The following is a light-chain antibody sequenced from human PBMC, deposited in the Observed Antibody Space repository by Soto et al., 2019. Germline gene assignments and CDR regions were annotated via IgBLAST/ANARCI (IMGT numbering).Light chain of an antibody. Sequence: QSVLTQPPSASETPGQRVTISCSGSSSNIGSKTVSWYQQLPGTAPKLLIYSNNQRPSGVPDRFSGSKSGTSASLAISGLQSEDESDYYCAAWDDSLNGWVFGGGTKLTVL. CDR3: AAWDDSLNGWV. J-gene: IGLJ3*02. V-gene: IGLV1-44*01. CDR2: SNN. CDR1: SSNIGSKT.